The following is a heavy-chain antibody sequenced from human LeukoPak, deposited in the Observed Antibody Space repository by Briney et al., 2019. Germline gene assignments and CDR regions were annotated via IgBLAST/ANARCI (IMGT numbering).Heavy chain of an antibody. CDR3: ATTRGWGLLNPHDAFDI. D-gene: IGHD2-21*02. CDR2: FDPEDGET. CDR1: GYSLTELS. V-gene: IGHV1-24*01. Sequence: GASVKVSCNVSGYSLTELSMHWVRQAPGKGLEWMGGFDPEDGETIYAQKFQGRVTMTEDTPTDTAYMELSSLRSEDTAVYYCATTRGWGLLNPHDAFDIWGQGTMVTVSS. J-gene: IGHJ3*02.